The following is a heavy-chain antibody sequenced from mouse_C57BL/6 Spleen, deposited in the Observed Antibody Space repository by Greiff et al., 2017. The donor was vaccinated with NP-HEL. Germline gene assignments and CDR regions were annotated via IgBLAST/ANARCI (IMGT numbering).Heavy chain of an antibody. J-gene: IGHJ3*01. CDR3: ARGTYYSNPWFAY. CDR2: IDPSDSYT. CDR1: GYTFTSYW. D-gene: IGHD2-5*01. V-gene: IGHV1-69*01. Sequence: QVQLQQPGAELVMPGASVKLSCKASGYTFTSYWMYWVKQRPGQGLEWIGEIDPSDSYTNYTQKFKGKSTLTVDKSSSTAYMQLSSLTSEDSAVYYCARGTYYSNPWFAYWGQGTLVTVSA.